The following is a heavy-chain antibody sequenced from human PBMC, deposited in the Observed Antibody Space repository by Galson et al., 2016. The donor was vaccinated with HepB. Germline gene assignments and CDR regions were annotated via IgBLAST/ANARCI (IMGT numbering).Heavy chain of an antibody. D-gene: IGHD5-18*01. V-gene: IGHV3-23*01. CDR1: GFSFSSYA. CDR2: ITSGGTP. Sequence: SLRLSCAASGFSFSSYAISWVRRAPGKGLEWVSGITSGGTPYYADSVQGLFTISRDNSKNRLFLQMKSLRDTDTAVYYCAKRPYSYGWHYGMDVWGQGTTVTVPS. CDR3: AKRPYSYGWHYGMDV. J-gene: IGHJ6*02.